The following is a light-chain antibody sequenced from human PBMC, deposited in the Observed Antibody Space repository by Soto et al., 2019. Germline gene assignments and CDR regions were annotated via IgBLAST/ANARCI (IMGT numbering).Light chain of an antibody. CDR2: GVS. CDR3: LQDYNLPIT. Sequence: EVVLTQSPAALSLSPGEGATLSCRASQSISSSYLSWYQQKPGQAPRLLIYGVSTRATGIPARFSGSGRGSGTDFTLTISSLQPEDFAVYYCLQDYNLPITFGQGTRLEIK. CDR1: QSISSSY. J-gene: IGKJ5*01. V-gene: IGKV3D-7*01.